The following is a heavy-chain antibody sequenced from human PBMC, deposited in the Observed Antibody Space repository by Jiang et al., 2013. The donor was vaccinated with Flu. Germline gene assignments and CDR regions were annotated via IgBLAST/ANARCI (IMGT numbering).Heavy chain of an antibody. J-gene: IGHJ4*02. CDR2: IWSDGSNK. CDR3: ARVKYGFSYGGYFDY. D-gene: IGHD5-18*01. CDR1: GFTFTNYG. V-gene: IGHV3-33*01. Sequence: VQLVESGGGVVQPEKSLRLSCTASGFTFTNYGMHWVRQTPGKGLEWVAVIWSDGSNKYYADSVKGRFTISRDNSENTLYLQMNSLRAEDTALYYCARVKYGFSYGGYFDYWGQGTLVTVSS.